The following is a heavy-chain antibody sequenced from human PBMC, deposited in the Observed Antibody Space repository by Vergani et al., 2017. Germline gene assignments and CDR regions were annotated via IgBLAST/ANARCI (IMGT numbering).Heavy chain of an antibody. D-gene: IGHD2-15*01. CDR3: ASCSGGSSNTSNNWFDP. Sequence: EVQLVESGGGLVKPGGSLRLSCAASGFTFSSYSMNWVRQAPGKGLEWVSSISSSSSYIYYADSVKGRFTISRDNAKNSLYLQMNSLRAEDTAVYYCASCSGGSSNTSNNWFDPWRQGTLVTVSS. V-gene: IGHV3-21*01. CDR2: ISSSSSYI. J-gene: IGHJ5*02. CDR1: GFTFSSYS.